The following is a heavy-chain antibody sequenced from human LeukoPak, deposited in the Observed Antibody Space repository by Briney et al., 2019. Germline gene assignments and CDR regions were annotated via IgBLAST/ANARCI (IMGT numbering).Heavy chain of an antibody. CDR2: ISGSGGST. V-gene: IGHV3-23*01. J-gene: IGHJ3*02. D-gene: IGHD6-19*01. CDR3: AKALRSGWYRGLRAFDI. CDR1: GFTFSSYA. Sequence: GGSLRLSCAASGFTFSSYAMSWVRQAPGKGLEWVSAISGSGGSTYYADSAKGRFTISRDNSKNTLYLQMNSLRAEDTAVYDCAKALRSGWYRGLRAFDIWGQGTMVTVSS.